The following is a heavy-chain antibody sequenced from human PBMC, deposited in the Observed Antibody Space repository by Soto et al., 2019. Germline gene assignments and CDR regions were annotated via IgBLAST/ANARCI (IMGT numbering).Heavy chain of an antibody. CDR1: GQSFSGHS. CDR3: ARGSGIVALPGELEDVKYDY. Sequence: QVQLQQWGAGLVKPTETLSLSCAVYGQSFSGHSWAWIRQPPGKGLEWIGEINESGSTYYNPSLKSRVTISTDTSKNQFSLKLSSVSDADTAAYFCARGSGIVALPGELEDVKYDYWGQGTLVNVSS. V-gene: IGHV4-34*01. D-gene: IGHD1-1*01. CDR2: INESGST. J-gene: IGHJ4*02.